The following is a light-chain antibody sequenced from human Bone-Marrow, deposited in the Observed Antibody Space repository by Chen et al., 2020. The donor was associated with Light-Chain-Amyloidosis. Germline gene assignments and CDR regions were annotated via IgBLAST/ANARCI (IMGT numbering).Light chain of an antibody. Sequence: DLTQTPSVSVSPGQTASITCSGDDLPTKYAYWYQQKPGQAPVLVIHRDTDRPSGISERFSGSSSGTTATLTISGVQAEDEADYHCQSADSSGTYEVIFGGGTKLTVL. V-gene: IGLV3-25*03. CDR3: QSADSSGTYEVI. CDR1: DLPTKY. CDR2: RDT. J-gene: IGLJ2*01.